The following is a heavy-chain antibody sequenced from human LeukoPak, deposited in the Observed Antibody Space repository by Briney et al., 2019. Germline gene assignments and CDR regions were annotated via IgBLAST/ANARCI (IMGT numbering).Heavy chain of an antibody. CDR2: ISGSGGST. J-gene: IGHJ4*02. Sequence: GGSLRLSCAASGFTFSNYAMSWVRQAPGKGLEGVSGISGSGGSTYYADSVKGRFTISRDNSKNTLYLQMKSLRAEDTAVYYCAKASYCSGTSCYEGRLDYWGQGTLVTVSS. CDR3: AKASYCSGTSCYEGRLDY. D-gene: IGHD2-15*01. V-gene: IGHV3-23*01. CDR1: GFTFSNYA.